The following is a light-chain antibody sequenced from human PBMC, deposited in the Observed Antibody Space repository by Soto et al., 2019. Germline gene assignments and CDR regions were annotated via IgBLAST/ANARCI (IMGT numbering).Light chain of an antibody. Sequence: DVVMRQSPVSLPVTLGPPASISCRSSRSLVHSDGNTYLNWFQQRPGQSPRRLIYKVSNRDSGVPDRFSGSGSGTDFTLKISRVEAEDVGVYYCMQGTHWPRTFGQGPKVDI. V-gene: IGKV2-30*02. CDR1: RSLVHSDGNTY. J-gene: IGKJ1*01. CDR2: KVS. CDR3: MQGTHWPRT.